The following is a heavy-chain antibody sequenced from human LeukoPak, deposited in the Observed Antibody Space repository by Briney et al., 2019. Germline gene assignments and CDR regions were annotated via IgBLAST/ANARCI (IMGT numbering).Heavy chain of an antibody. J-gene: IGHJ5*01. V-gene: IGHV3-11*01. CDR2: ISNSGTI. D-gene: IGHD4-23*01. CDR1: GFTFSDYY. Sequence: GGSLRLSCAASGFTFSDYYMSWIRQAPGKGLEWVSFISNSGTIYYADSVKGRFTISRDNAKNSLYLQMNSLRAEDTAVYYCARDRGNSDPGDWFDSWGQGTLVTVSS. CDR3: ARDRGNSDPGDWFDS.